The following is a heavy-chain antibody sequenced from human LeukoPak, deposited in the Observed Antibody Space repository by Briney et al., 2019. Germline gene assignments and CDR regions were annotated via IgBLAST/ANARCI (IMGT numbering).Heavy chain of an antibody. J-gene: IGHJ4*02. CDR3: ARIERLDY. V-gene: IGHV3-48*01. CDR1: GFTFSSYS. CDR2: ISSSSSTI. Sequence: GGSLRLSCAASGFTFSSYSMNWVRQAPGKGLEWVSYISSSSSTIYYADSVKGRFTISRDNAKNSLYLQMNSLRAEDTAVYYCARIERLDYWGQGTLVTVSS.